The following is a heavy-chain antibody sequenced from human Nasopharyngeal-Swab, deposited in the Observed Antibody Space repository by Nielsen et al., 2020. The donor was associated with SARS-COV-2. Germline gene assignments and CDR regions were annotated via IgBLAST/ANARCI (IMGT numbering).Heavy chain of an antibody. V-gene: IGHV3-48*04. CDR3: VRDGALIQLWLLPHALDI. CDR2: ISSSGSIA. CDR1: GFTFGSYT. J-gene: IGHJ3*02. D-gene: IGHD5-18*01. Sequence: GESLKIPCEAPGFTFGSYTMNWVRQAPGKGLEWVSFISSSGSIAYYADSVKGRFTISRDNANNSLYLQMNSLRADDTAVYYCVRDGALIQLWLLPHALDIWGQGTLVTVSS.